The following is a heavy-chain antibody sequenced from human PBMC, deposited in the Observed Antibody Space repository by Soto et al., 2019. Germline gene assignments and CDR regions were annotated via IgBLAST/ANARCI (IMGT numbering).Heavy chain of an antibody. Sequence: SETLSLTCTVSGGSISSYYWSWFRQPPGKGLEWIGYIYYSGSTNYNPSLKSRVTISVDTSKNQFSLKLSSVTAADTAVYYCARRYNWKGRFDYWGQGTLVTVS. CDR2: IYYSGST. CDR1: GGSISSYY. D-gene: IGHD1-1*01. CDR3: ARRYNWKGRFDY. J-gene: IGHJ4*02. V-gene: IGHV4-59*01.